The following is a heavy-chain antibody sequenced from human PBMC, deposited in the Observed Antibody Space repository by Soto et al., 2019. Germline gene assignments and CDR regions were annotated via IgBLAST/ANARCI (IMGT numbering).Heavy chain of an antibody. V-gene: IGHV3-48*02. D-gene: IGHD3-3*01. CDR3: ARDFGHGYYLDY. CDR1: GFIFSTNT. Sequence: PGGSLRLSCAASGFIFSTNTMNWVRQAPGKGLEWISYISSGSTTIYYADSVKGRFTISRDNAKNSLYLQRNSLRDEDTAVYFCARDFGHGYYLDYWGRGTLVTVSS. J-gene: IGHJ4*02. CDR2: ISSGSTTI.